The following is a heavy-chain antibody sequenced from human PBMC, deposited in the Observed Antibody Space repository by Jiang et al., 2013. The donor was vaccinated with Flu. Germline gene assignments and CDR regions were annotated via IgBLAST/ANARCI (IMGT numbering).Heavy chain of an antibody. V-gene: IGHV4-30-2*01. Sequence: SLTCAVSGGSISSGGYSWSWIRQPPGKGLEWIGYIYHSGSTYYNPSLKSRVTISVDRSKNQFSLKLSSVTAADTAVYYCARAGTAEEYYYDSSGSTLGGLEYWGQGTLVTVSS. D-gene: IGHD3-22*01. J-gene: IGHJ4*02. CDR2: IYHSGST. CDR3: ARAGTAEEYYYDSSGSTLGGLEY. CDR1: GGSISSGGYS.